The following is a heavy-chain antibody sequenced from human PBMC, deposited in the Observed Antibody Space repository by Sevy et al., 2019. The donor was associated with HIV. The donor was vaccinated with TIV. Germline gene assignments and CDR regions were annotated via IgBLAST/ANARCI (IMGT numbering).Heavy chain of an antibody. J-gene: IGHJ4*02. Sequence: GGSLRLSCAASGFTFSSYSMNWVRQAPGKGLEWVSSISSSSSYIYYADSVKGRFTISRDNAKNSLYLQMNSLRAEDTAVYYCARESGGYSYGYRLDFDYWGQGTLVTVSS. CDR2: ISSSSSYI. CDR1: GFTFSSYS. CDR3: ARESGGYSYGYRLDFDY. V-gene: IGHV3-21*01. D-gene: IGHD5-18*01.